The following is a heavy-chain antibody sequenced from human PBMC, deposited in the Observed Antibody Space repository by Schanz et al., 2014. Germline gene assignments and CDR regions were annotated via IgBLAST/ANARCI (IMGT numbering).Heavy chain of an antibody. CDR2: ISYGGLS. CDR3: AREWSSFDY. J-gene: IGHJ4*02. CDR1: GGSVSTYK. V-gene: IGHV4-59*02. Sequence: SGPGLVKPSETLSLTCTVSGGSVSTYKWGWIRQPPGKGLEYIGLISYGGLSDYNPSLKSRVTISLDTSKNQFSLNLNSLTAADTAVYYCAREWSSFDYWGQGALVSVSS. D-gene: IGHD3-10*01.